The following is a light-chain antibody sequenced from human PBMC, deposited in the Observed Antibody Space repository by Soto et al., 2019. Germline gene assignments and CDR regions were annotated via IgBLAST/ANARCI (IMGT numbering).Light chain of an antibody. V-gene: IGKV3-20*01. Sequence: LTRSPGTLSLSQGERARLSCRASQSVSSSYLAWYQQKPGQAPRLLIYGASSRATGIPDRFTGSGSGTDFTLTISRLEPEDFAVFYCHQYGSSPQTLAQGTKVDIK. J-gene: IGKJ1*01. CDR3: HQYGSSPQT. CDR2: GAS. CDR1: QSVSSSY.